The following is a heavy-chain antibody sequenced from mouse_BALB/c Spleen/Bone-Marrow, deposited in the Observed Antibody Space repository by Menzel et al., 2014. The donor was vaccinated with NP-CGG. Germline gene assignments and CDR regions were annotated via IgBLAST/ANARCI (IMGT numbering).Heavy chain of an antibody. CDR3: ARPYYYGSSHAWFAY. CDR2: IYPGIGIT. J-gene: IGHJ3*01. Sequence: VMLVESGTELMKPGASVMISCKATGYTFXSYWIEWVKQRPGHGLEWIGAIYPGIGITNYNEKFKGKATFTADTSSNTDYMQLSSLTSEDSAVYYWARPYYYGSSHAWFAYWGQGTMVTVSA. CDR1: GYTFXSYW. V-gene: IGHV1-9*01. D-gene: IGHD1-1*01.